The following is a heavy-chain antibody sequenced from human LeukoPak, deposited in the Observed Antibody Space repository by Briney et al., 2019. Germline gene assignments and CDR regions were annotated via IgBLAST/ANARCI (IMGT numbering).Heavy chain of an antibody. D-gene: IGHD3-3*01. CDR2: IYYSGST. J-gene: IGHJ4*02. V-gene: IGHV4-61*01. CDR3: AGESITIFGVVTKKFDY. Sequence: SETLSLTCTVSGGSVSSGSYYWSSIRQPPGKGLEWIGYIYYSGSTNYNPSLKSRVTISVDTSKNQFSLKLSSVTAADTAVYYCAGESITIFGVVTKKFDYWGQGTLVTVSS. CDR1: GGSVSSGSYY.